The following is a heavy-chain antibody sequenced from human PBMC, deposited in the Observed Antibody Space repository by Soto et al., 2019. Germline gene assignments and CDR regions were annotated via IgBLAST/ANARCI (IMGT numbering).Heavy chain of an antibody. CDR1: GYTFTSYD. Sequence: ASVKVSCKASGYTFTSYDINWVRQATGQGLEWMGWMNANSGNTGYAQKLQGRVTMTRNTSTSTAYMELRSLRSDDTAVYYCARDREPAYYYDSSGRWFDPWGQGTLVTVSS. J-gene: IGHJ5*02. CDR3: ARDREPAYYYDSSGRWFDP. D-gene: IGHD3-22*01. CDR2: MNANSGNT. V-gene: IGHV1-8*01.